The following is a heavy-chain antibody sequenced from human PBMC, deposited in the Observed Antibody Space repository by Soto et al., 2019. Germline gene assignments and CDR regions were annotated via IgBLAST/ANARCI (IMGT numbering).Heavy chain of an antibody. Sequence: XTLSLPCTVSGGSISSRSYAWSWVRQTPGWGLGWICYIYFSGYINDSGGPKYNPSLKSRVTISIDTSKDQFSLKLRSVTAQDTAVYYCEREFKYDFWSGYSSKGYFDYWGQGTLVTGSS. V-gene: IGHV4-61*01. CDR1: GGSISSRSYA. J-gene: IGHJ4*02. D-gene: IGHD3-3*01. CDR3: EREFKYDFWSGYSSKGYFDY. CDR2: IYFSGYINDSGGP.